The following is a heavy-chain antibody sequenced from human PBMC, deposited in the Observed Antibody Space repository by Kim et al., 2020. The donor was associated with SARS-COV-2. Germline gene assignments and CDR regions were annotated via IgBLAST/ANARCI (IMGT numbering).Heavy chain of an antibody. V-gene: IGHV2-5*01. CDR3: AHRRLLVRGGFDY. D-gene: IGHD6-13*01. J-gene: IGHJ4*02. Sequence: RYRPSLKGRLTITKDTSKNQVVLTMTNMDPVDTATYYCAHRRLLVRGGFDYWGQGTLVTVSS.